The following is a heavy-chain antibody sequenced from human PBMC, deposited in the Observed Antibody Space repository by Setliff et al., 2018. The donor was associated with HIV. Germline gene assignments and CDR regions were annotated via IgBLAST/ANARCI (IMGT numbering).Heavy chain of an antibody. Sequence: PSETLSLTCAVSGDSVSGPNYNWGWIRQPPGKGLEWIGTISFRGSTSYNPSLKSRVTISLDTSKSQFSLNLNSVTAAGAAVYYCTGPAMAAAGPLEYYYYYGMDVWGQGTTVTVSS. J-gene: IGHJ6*02. CDR3: TGPAMAAAGPLEYYYYYGMDV. D-gene: IGHD6-13*01. CDR1: GDSVSGPNYN. V-gene: IGHV4-39*01. CDR2: ISFRGST.